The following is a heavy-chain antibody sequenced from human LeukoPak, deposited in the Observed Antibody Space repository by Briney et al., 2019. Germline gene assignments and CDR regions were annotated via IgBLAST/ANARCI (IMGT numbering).Heavy chain of an antibody. V-gene: IGHV1-2*02. J-gene: IGHJ4*02. CDR3: ASGGSLRFLEWPFDY. CDR2: INPNSGGT. CDR1: GYTFTGYY. Sequence: ASVKVSCKASGYTFTGYYMHWVRQAPGQGLEWMGWINPNSGGTSYAQKFQGRVTMTRDTSISTAYMELSRLRSDDTAVYYCASGGSLRFLEWPFDYWGQGTLVTVSS. D-gene: IGHD3-3*01.